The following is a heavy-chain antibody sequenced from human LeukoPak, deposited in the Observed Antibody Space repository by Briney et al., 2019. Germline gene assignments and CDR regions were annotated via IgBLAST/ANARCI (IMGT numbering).Heavy chain of an antibody. D-gene: IGHD5-24*01. CDR1: GYSISRNYY. J-gene: IGHJ4*02. CDR2: IYYSGST. V-gene: IGHV4-59*01. CDR3: ARVPGRWLHSYFDY. Sequence: PSETLSLTCTVSGYSISRNYYWGWIRQPPGKGLEWIGYIYYSGSTTYNPSLKSRVAISVDTSKNQFSLKLSSVTAADTAVYYCARVPGRWLHSYFDYWGQGTLVTVSS.